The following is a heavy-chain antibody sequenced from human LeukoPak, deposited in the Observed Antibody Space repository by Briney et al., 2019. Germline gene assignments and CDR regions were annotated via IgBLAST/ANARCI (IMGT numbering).Heavy chain of an antibody. CDR2: IYYSGST. J-gene: IGHJ6*03. D-gene: IGHD2-8*01. V-gene: IGHV4-59*08. CDR3: ARWVYCTNGVCDRYYYYYMDV. Sequence: NPSETLSLTCTVSGGSISSYYWSWIRQSPGKGLEWLGYIYYSGSTNYNPSLKSRVTISVDTSKNQFSLKLSSVTAADTAVYYCARWVYCTNGVCDRYYYYYMDVWGKGTTVTVSS. CDR1: GGSISSYY.